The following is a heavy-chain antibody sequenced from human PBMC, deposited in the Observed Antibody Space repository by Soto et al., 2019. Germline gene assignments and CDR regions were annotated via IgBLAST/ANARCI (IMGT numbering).Heavy chain of an antibody. V-gene: IGHV1-24*01. D-gene: IGHD3-10*01. CDR2: FDPEDGET. CDR1: GYTLTELS. Sequence: GASVKVSCKVSGYTLTELSMHWVRQAPGKGLEWMGGFDPEDGETIYAQKFQGRVTMTEDTSTDTAYMELSSLGSEDTAVYYCATPYGSGPPDLDYWGQGTLVTVSS. CDR3: ATPYGSGPPDLDY. J-gene: IGHJ4*02.